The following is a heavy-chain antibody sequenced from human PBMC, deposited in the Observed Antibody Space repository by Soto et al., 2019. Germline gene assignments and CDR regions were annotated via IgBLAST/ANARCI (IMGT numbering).Heavy chain of an antibody. CDR1: GGSFSGYY. D-gene: IGHD5-12*01. Sequence: QVQLQQWGAGLLKPSETLSLTCAVYGGSFSGYYWSWIRQPPGKGLEWIGEINHSGSTNYNPSLKSRVTISVDTSKNQFSLKLSSVTAADTAVYYCARGGEVEMATIYGYWGQGTLVTVSS. CDR2: INHSGST. J-gene: IGHJ4*02. CDR3: ARGGEVEMATIYGY. V-gene: IGHV4-34*01.